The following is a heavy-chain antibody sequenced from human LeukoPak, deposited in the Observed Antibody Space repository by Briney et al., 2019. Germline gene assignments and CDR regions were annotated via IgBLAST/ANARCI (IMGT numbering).Heavy chain of an antibody. D-gene: IGHD3-22*01. CDR2: INHSGST. V-gene: IGHV4-34*01. CDR3: ARSMRTMIVVVMRGNWFDP. Sequence: SETLSLTCAVYGGSFSGYYWSWIRQPPGKGQEWIGEINHSGSTNYNPSLKSRVTISVDTSKNQFSLKLSSVTAADTAVYYCARSMRTMIVVVMRGNWFDPWGQGTLVTVSS. CDR1: GGSFSGYY. J-gene: IGHJ5*02.